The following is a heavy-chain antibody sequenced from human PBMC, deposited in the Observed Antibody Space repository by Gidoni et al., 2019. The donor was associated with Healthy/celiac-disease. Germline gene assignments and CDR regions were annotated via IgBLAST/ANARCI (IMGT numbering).Heavy chain of an antibody. CDR1: GFTFSSYG. Sequence: QVQLVESGGGVVQPGRSLRLSCAASGFTFSSYGMHWVRQATGKGLEWGAVISYDGSNQYYADSVKGRFTISRDNSKNTLYLQMNSLRAEDTAVYYCAKDPGYCSGGSCSRTTFDYWGQGTLVTVSS. CDR3: AKDPGYCSGGSCSRTTFDY. V-gene: IGHV3-30*18. D-gene: IGHD2-15*01. CDR2: ISYDGSNQ. J-gene: IGHJ4*02.